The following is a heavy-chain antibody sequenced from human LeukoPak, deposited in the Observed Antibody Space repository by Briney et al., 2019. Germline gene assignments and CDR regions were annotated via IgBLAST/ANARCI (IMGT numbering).Heavy chain of an antibody. J-gene: IGHJ3*02. Sequence: NSGESLKISCKGSGYSFTSYWIGWVRQMPGKGLEWMGIIYPGDSDTGYSPSFQGQVTISADKSISTAYLQWSSLKASDTAMYYCARQTSVYCSSTSCYISAFDIWGQGTMVTVSS. V-gene: IGHV5-51*01. CDR2: IYPGDSDT. CDR3: ARQTSVYCSSTSCYISAFDI. D-gene: IGHD2-2*02. CDR1: GYSFTSYW.